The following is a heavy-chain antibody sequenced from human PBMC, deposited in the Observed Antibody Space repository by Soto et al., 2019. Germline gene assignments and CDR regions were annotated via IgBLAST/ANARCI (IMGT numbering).Heavy chain of an antibody. V-gene: IGHV3-7*03. Sequence: LRLSCAASGISTSSYWMGWVRQAPGRGLEWVASIKNDGSEKYYMDSLKGRFTISRDDALNSLYLQMNSLRAEDTAVYFCVTGYHSDYWGQGTLVTVSS. CDR2: IKNDGSEK. CDR3: VTGYHSDY. J-gene: IGHJ4*02. D-gene: IGHD5-18*01. CDR1: GISTSSYW.